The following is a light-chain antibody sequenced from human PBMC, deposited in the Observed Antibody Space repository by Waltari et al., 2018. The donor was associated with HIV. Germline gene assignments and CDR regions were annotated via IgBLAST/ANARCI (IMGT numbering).Light chain of an antibody. J-gene: IGLJ2*01. Sequence: SYELTQPPSVSVSPGQTARITCSGDALPKKYAYWYQHKSGQAPVLVIYEDSRRPYGIPEKFSGSSSGTMATLTISGAQVEDEADYYCYSTDSSANRRSVFGGGTKLTVL. CDR1: ALPKKY. CDR3: YSTDSSANRRSV. V-gene: IGLV3-10*01. CDR2: EDS.